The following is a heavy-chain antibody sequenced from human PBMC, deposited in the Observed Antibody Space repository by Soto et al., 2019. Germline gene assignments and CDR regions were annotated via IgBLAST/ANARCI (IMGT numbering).Heavy chain of an antibody. V-gene: IGHV3-30*18. CDR3: AKGYYGSSGYYSGFFDY. D-gene: IGHD3-22*01. CDR2: ISYDGSNK. CDR1: GFTFSGYG. J-gene: IGHJ4*02. Sequence: GGSLRLSCAASGFTFSGYGMHWVRQSPGKGLEWVAVISYDGSNKYYADSVKGRFTISRDNSKNTLYLQMNSLRAEDTAVYYCAKGYYGSSGYYSGFFDYWGQATLVTVSS.